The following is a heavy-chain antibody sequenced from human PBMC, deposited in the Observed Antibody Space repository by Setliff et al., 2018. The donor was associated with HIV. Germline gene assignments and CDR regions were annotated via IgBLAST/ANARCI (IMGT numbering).Heavy chain of an antibody. D-gene: IGHD3-16*01. J-gene: IGHJ6*03. CDR3: ARDVPWGDYYYYMDV. CDR2: INHSGST. CDR1: GGSFSGYY. Sequence: PSETLSLTCAVYGGSFSGYYWGWIRQPPGKGLEWIGEINHSGSTNYNPSLKSRVTMSVETSKNQFSLKLSSVTAADTAVYYCARDVPWGDYYYYMDVWGKGTTVTVSS. V-gene: IGHV4-34*01.